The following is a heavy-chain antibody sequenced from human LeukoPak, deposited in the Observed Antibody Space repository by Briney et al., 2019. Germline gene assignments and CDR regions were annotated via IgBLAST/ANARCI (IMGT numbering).Heavy chain of an antibody. CDR1: GGSVSSGSYY. CDR2: IYYSGST. J-gene: IGHJ4*02. D-gene: IGHD6-19*01. Sequence: SETLSLTCTVSGGSVSSGSYYWSWIRQPPGKGLEWIGYIYYSGSTNYNPSLKGRVTISVDTSKNQFSLKLSSVTAADTAVYYCARHEAVALYYFDYWGQGTLVTVSS. CDR3: ARHEAVALYYFDY. V-gene: IGHV4-61*01.